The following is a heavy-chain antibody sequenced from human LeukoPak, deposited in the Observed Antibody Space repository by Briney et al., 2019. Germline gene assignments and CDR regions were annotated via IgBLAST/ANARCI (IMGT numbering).Heavy chain of an antibody. CDR3: ARDWYYYDSSGSDY. D-gene: IGHD3-22*01. CDR2: ISSSGSTI. CDR1: GFTFSDYY. Sequence: GGSLRLSCAASGFTFSDYYMSWIRQAPGKGLEWVSYISSSGSTIYYADSVKGRFTISRDNSKNTLYLQMNSLRAEDTAVYYCARDWYYYDSSGSDYWGQGTLVTVSS. J-gene: IGHJ4*02. V-gene: IGHV3-11*04.